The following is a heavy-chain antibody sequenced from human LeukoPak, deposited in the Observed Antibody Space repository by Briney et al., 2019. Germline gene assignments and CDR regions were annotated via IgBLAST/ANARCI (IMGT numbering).Heavy chain of an antibody. CDR1: GFTFSSYA. CDR2: ISYDGSNK. J-gene: IGHJ4*02. CDR3: ARDSPQYSSSWYTGGFDY. Sequence: GGSLRLSCAASGFTFSSYAMHWVRQAPGKGLGWVAVISYDGSNKYYADSVKGRFTISRDNSKNTLYLQMNSLRAEDTAVYYCARDSPQYSSSWYTGGFDYWGQGTLVTVSS. V-gene: IGHV3-30*04. D-gene: IGHD6-13*01.